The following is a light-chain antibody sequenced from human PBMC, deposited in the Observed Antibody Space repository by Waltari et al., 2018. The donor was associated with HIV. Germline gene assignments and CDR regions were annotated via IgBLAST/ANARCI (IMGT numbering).Light chain of an antibody. CDR2: NVN. Sequence: QSALTQPRSVSGSPGQSVTVSCTGVSSDVGDYNYVYWYRQHPGKAPKVIIYNVNKRPSGVPERFSGSTSGNTASLTISGLRSEDEADYYCFSYAGTSMRIFGGGTTLTV. CDR3: FSYAGTSMRI. V-gene: IGLV2-11*01. CDR1: SSDVGDYNY. J-gene: IGLJ2*01.